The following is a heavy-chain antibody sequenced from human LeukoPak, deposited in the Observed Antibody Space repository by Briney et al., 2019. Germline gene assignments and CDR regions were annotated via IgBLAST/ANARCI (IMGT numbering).Heavy chain of an antibody. CDR1: GGSISSYY. CDR3: ARDPTYGSGSFFDY. V-gene: IGHV4-4*07. J-gene: IGHJ4*02. Sequence: SKTLSLTCTVSGGSISSYYWSWIRQPAGKGLEWIGRIYTSGSTNYNPSLKSRVTMSVDTSKNQFSLKLSSVTAADTAVYYCARDPTYGSGSFFDYWGQGTLVTVSS. D-gene: IGHD3-10*01. CDR2: IYTSGST.